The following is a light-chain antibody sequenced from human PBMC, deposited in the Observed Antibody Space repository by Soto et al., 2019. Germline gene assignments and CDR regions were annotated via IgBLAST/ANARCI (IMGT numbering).Light chain of an antibody. CDR3: SSYTSSSTYV. J-gene: IGLJ1*01. CDR1: SSDVGGYNY. V-gene: IGLV2-14*01. Sequence: QSVLTQPVSVSGSPGQSITSSCTGTSSDVGGYNYVSWYQQHPGKAPKLMIYEVSNRPSGVSNRFSGSKSGNTASLTISGLQAEDEADYYCSSYTSSSTYVFGTGTKVTVL. CDR2: EVS.